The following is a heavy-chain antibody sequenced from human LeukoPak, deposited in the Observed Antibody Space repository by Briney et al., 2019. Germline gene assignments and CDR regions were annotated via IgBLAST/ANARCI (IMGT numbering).Heavy chain of an antibody. D-gene: IGHD6-13*01. V-gene: IGHV4-39*07. J-gene: IGHJ5*02. CDR2: IFYSGST. CDR3: ARGISFRGSSSKNYNWFDP. Sequence: SETLSLTCSVSGGSISTSNYYWVWIRQPPGKGLEWIGTIFYSGSTYYNPSLKSRVTMSVDTSKNQFSLKLSSVTAADTAVYYCARGISFRGSSSKNYNWFDPWGQGTLVTVSS. CDR1: GGSISTSNYY.